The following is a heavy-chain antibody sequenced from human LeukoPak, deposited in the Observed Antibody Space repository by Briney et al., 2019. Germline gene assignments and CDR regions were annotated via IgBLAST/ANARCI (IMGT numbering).Heavy chain of an antibody. J-gene: IGHJ4*02. CDR3: ARMLVGATGYYFDY. V-gene: IGHV4-34*01. CDR2: INHSGST. D-gene: IGHD1-26*01. Sequence: PSETLSLTCAVFGGSFSGYYWSWIRQPPGKGLEWIGEINHSGSTNYNPSLKSRVTISVDTSKNQFSLKLSSVTAADTAVCYCARMLVGATGYYFDYWGQGALVTVSS. CDR1: GGSFSGYY.